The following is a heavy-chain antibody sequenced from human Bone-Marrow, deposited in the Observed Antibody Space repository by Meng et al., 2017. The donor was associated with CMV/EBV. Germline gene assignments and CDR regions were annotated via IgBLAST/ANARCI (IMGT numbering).Heavy chain of an antibody. V-gene: IGHV1-2*02. CDR2: INPNSGGT. D-gene: IGHD2-2*02. J-gene: IGHJ6*02. CDR1: GYTFTGYY. CDR3: ARGAQAAILAYYYYYGMDV. Sequence: ASVKVSCKASGYTFTGYYMHGVRQAPGQGLEWRGWINPNSGGTNYAQKFQGRVTMTRDTSISTAYMELSRLRSDDTAVYYCARGAQAAILAYYYYYGMDVWGQGTTVTVSS.